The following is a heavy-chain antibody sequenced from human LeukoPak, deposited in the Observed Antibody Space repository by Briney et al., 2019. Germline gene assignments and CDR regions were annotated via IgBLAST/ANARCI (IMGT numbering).Heavy chain of an antibody. CDR3: ARETLRFGELLLYYFDY. D-gene: IGHD3-10*01. J-gene: IGHJ4*02. Sequence: GGSLRLSCGASGFTFSNYGMLWVRQAPGKGLEWVSAISGSGGSTYYADSVKGRFTISRDNSKNTLYLQMNSLRAEDTAVYYCARETLRFGELLLYYFDYWGQGTLVTVSS. CDR2: ISGSGGST. CDR1: GFTFSNYG. V-gene: IGHV3-23*01.